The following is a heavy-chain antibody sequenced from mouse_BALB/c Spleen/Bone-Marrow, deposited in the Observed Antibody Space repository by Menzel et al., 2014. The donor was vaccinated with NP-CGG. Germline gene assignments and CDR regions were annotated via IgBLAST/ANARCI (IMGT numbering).Heavy chain of an antibody. J-gene: IGHJ4*01. V-gene: IGHV14-3*02. CDR1: GFNIKDTY. CDR2: IDPANGNT. CDR3: AGASYYARDY. Sequence: VQLQQSGAELVKPGASVKLSCTASGFNIKDTYMHWVKQRPEQGLEWIGRIDPANGNTKYDPKFQGKATITADTSSNTAYLQLSRLTSEDTAVYYCAGASYYARDYWGQGTSVTVSS.